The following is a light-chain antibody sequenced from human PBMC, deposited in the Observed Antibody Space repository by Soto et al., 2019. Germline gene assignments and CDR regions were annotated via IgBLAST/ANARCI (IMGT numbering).Light chain of an antibody. V-gene: IGKV4-1*01. J-gene: IGKJ5*01. Sequence: DIVMTQSPDSLAVSLGERATINCKSSQNILYSSNNKNYLAWYQQKPGQPPKLLIYWASTRESGVPDRFSGSGSGTDFTLTISSLQAEDVAVYYCQQYYSMPPGFGHGTRLEIK. CDR1: QNILYSSNNKNY. CDR3: QQYYSMPPG. CDR2: WAS.